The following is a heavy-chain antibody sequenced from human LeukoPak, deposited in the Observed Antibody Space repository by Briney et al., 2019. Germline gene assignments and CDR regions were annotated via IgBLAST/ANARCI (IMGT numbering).Heavy chain of an antibody. Sequence: GGSLRLSSAASGLTSSGSCMDWVRQASGEWLEWGGRIRSNANKYATTYAASVKGRFTISRDDSKNTAFLQMNSLKSEDTAVYYCTSLYDSSRPWGQGTLVTVSS. CDR3: TSLYDSSRP. D-gene: IGHD3-22*01. V-gene: IGHV3-73*01. CDR1: GLTSSGSC. J-gene: IGHJ5*02. CDR2: IRSNANKYAT.